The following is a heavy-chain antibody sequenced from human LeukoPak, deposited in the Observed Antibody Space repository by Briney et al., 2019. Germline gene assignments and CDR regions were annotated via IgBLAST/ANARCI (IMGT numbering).Heavy chain of an antibody. CDR2: IRSSSSYI. CDR1: GFTFSSYS. Sequence: KTGGSLRLSCAASGFTFSSYSMNWVRQAPGKGLEWVSSIRSSSSYIYYADSVKGRFAISRDNAKNSLYLQMNSLRAEDTAVYYCARRYSSSWGPFDYWGQGTLVTVSS. D-gene: IGHD6-13*01. CDR3: ARRYSSSWGPFDY. V-gene: IGHV3-21*01. J-gene: IGHJ4*02.